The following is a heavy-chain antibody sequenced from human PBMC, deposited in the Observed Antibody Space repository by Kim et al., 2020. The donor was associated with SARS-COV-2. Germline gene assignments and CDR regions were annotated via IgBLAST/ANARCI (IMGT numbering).Heavy chain of an antibody. Sequence: GGSLRLSCAASGFTFDDYAIQWVRQVPGKGLEWVSLISRDGGEIKYADSVKGRFTISRDNSKKSVYPQMNSLRSEDTALYYCVRGQQWLIKNWGQGTQVTVSS. CDR1: GFTFDDYA. J-gene: IGHJ4*02. V-gene: IGHV3-43*02. CDR3: VRGQQWLIKN. CDR2: ISRDGGEI. D-gene: IGHD6-19*01.